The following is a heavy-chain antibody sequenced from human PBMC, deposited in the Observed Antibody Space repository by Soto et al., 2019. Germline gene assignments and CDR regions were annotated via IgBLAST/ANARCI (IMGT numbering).Heavy chain of an antibody. CDR3: AREEYYYGSGAFFDY. V-gene: IGHV1-69*08. Sequence: QVQLVQSGAEVKKPGSSVKVSCKASGGTFSSYTISWVRQAPGQGLEWMGRIIPILGIANYAQKFQGRVTITADKSTRTAYMELSSLISEYTAVYYCAREEYYYGSGAFFDYWGQGTLVTVSS. CDR2: IIPILGIA. D-gene: IGHD3-10*01. CDR1: GGTFSSYT. J-gene: IGHJ4*02.